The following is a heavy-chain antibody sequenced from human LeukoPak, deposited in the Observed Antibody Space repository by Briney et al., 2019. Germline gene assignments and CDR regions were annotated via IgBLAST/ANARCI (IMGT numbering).Heavy chain of an antibody. J-gene: IGHJ4*02. CDR3: ARHFAYSSSSYFDY. D-gene: IGHD6-6*01. V-gene: IGHV4-59*08. Sequence: KPSETLSLTCTVSGGSISGYYWSWIRQPPGKGLEWIGYVYYTGSTNYNPSLKSRVTMFEDKSKNQFSLRLYSVTVADTAVYYCARHFAYSSSSYFDYWGQGSLVTVSS. CDR1: GGSISGYY. CDR2: VYYTGST.